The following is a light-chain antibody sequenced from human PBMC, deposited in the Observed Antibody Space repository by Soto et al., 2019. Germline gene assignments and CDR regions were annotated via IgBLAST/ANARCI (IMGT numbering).Light chain of an antibody. CDR1: QSVSSSY. Sequence: EIVMTQSPAMVSVSLGERVPLSCRASQSVSSSYLAWFQQKPGQAPRLLVYDASNRATGIPTRFSGSGSGTDFTLTISNLEPEDFAVYYCQQHISWPLTFGGGTKVDIK. J-gene: IGKJ4*01. V-gene: IGKV3-11*01. CDR3: QQHISWPLT. CDR2: DAS.